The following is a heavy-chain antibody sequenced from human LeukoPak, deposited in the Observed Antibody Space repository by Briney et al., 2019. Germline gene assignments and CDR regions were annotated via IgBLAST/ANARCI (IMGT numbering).Heavy chain of an antibody. CDR1: GFTFSNAW. CDR2: IKSKTDGGTT. J-gene: IGHJ4*02. D-gene: IGHD2-2*01. CDR3: TTGYCSSSSCHRSLYFDY. Sequence: GGSLRLSCAASGFTFSNAWMSWVRQAPGTGLEWVGRIKSKTDGGTTDYAAPVKGRFTVSRDDSKNTLYLQMNSLKTEDTAVYYCTTGYCSSSSCHRSLYFDYWGQGTLVTVSS. V-gene: IGHV3-15*01.